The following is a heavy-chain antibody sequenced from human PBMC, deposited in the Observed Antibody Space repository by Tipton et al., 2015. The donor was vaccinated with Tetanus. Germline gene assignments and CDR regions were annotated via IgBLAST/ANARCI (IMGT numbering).Heavy chain of an antibody. J-gene: IGHJ4*02. V-gene: IGHV4-59*01. Sequence: LVKPTETLSLTCTVSGGSISPYYWSWIRQPPGKGPEWIGYIYYSGSTNYNPSLKSRVTISVDTSKNQFSLNLSSVTAADTAVYYCARGGITAAGILDYWGQGTLVTVSS. CDR1: GGSISPYY. D-gene: IGHD6-13*01. CDR3: ARGGITAAGILDY. CDR2: IYYSGST.